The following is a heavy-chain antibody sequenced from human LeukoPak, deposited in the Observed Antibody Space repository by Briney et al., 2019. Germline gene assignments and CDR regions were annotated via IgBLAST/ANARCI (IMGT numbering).Heavy chain of an antibody. J-gene: IGHJ5*02. D-gene: IGHD1-7*01. Sequence: PAGGSLILSCAASGFTFSSYAMSWVRQAPGKGLEWVSAIRGSGGRTYYADSVKGRFTISRDNFKNTLHLQMNSLRADDTAVYYCAKGGTGTTDWFDPWGQGTLVTVSS. V-gene: IGHV3-23*01. CDR3: AKGGTGTTDWFDP. CDR2: IRGSGGRT. CDR1: GFTFSSYA.